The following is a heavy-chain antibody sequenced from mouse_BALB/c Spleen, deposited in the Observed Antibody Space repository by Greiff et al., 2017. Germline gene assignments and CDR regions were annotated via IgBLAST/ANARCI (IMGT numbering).Heavy chain of an antibody. V-gene: IGHV5-17*02. J-gene: IGHJ3*01. Sequence: EVKLVESGGGLVQPGGSRKLSCAASGFTFSSFGMHWVRQAPEKGLEWVAYISSGSSTIYYADTVKGRFTISRDNPKNTLFLQMTSLRSEDTAMYYCARSGITTAWFAYWGQGTLVTVSA. CDR1: GFTFSSFG. D-gene: IGHD1-1*01. CDR2: ISSGSSTI. CDR3: ARSGITTAWFAY.